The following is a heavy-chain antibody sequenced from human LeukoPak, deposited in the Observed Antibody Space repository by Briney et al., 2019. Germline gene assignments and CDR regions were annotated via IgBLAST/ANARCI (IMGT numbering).Heavy chain of an antibody. CDR1: GVRVSSNF. V-gene: IGHV3-66*01. Sequence: PGGSQRLSCAASGVRVSSNFMIWVRQAPGKGLEWVSLIYSGGETSYADSVKGRFSISRDNSKNTLYLQMNSLRVEDTAVYYCTRDPPAVAINTYAWGQGTLVTVSS. D-gene: IGHD6-13*01. CDR2: IYSGGET. J-gene: IGHJ5*02. CDR3: TRDPPAVAINTYA.